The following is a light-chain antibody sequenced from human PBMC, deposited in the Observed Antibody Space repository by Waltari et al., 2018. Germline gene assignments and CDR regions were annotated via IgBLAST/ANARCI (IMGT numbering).Light chain of an antibody. CDR1: SGHSNYA. Sequence: QLVLTQSPSASASLGASVKLTRTLRSGHSNYAIAWHQQQPEKGPRYLMNLNWDGAPNKGDGIPDRFSGSSSGAERYLTISSLQSEDEADYYCQTWGTGIRVFGGGTKLTVL. CDR2: LNWDGAP. V-gene: IGLV4-69*01. CDR3: QTWGTGIRV. J-gene: IGLJ3*02.